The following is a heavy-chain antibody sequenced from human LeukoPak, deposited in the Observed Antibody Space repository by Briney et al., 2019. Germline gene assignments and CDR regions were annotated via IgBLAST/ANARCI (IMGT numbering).Heavy chain of an antibody. J-gene: IGHJ3*02. CDR2: IKQDGSEK. CDR1: GFTFSSYW. CDR3: ARGADYTWGSYRYLARSALGAFDI. V-gene: IGHV3-7*01. Sequence: PGGSLRLSCAASGFTFSSYWMSWVRQAPGKGLEWVANIKQDGSEKYYVDSVKGRFTISRDNAKNSLYLQMNSLRAEDTAVYYCARGADYTWGSYRYLARSALGAFDIWGQGTMVTVSS. D-gene: IGHD3-16*02.